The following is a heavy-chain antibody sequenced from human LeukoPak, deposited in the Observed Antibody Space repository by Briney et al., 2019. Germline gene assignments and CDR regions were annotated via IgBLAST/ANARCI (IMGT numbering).Heavy chain of an antibody. Sequence: SETLSLTCTVSGGSISSSSYYWGWIRQPPGKGLEWIGSIYYSGSTYYNPSLKSRVTISVDTSKNQFSLKLSSVTAADTAVYYCAIYYGSGSYEGNFDYWGQGTLVTVSS. CDR1: GGSISSSSYY. CDR3: AIYYGSGSYEGNFDY. J-gene: IGHJ4*02. CDR2: IYYSGST. D-gene: IGHD3-10*01. V-gene: IGHV4-39*07.